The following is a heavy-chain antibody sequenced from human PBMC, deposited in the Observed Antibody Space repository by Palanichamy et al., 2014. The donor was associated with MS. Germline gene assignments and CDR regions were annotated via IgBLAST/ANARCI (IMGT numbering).Heavy chain of an antibody. V-gene: IGHV4-59*01. D-gene: IGHD6-19*01. CDR1: GGSISSYY. J-gene: IGHJ4*02. CDR2: IYYSGST. Sequence: QVQLQESGPGLVKPSETLSLTCTVSGGSISSYYWSLIRQPPGKGLEWIGYIYYSGSTNYNPSLKSRVTISVDTSKNQFSLKLSSVTAADTAVYYCARGDLYSSGLGTNWGQGTLVTVSS. CDR3: ARGDLYSSGLGTN.